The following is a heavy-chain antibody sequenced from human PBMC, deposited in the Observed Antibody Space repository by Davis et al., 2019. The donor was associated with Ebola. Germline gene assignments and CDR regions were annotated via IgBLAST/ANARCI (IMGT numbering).Heavy chain of an antibody. CDR2: IYTSGST. Sequence: PGGSLRLSCTVSGGSISSYYWSWIRQPAGKGLEWIGRIYTSGSTNYNPSLKSRVTMSVDTSKNQFSLKLSSVTAADTAVYYCAYGGAGDAFDIWGQGTMVTVSS. CDR1: GGSISSYY. D-gene: IGHD4-17*01. CDR3: AYGGAGDAFDI. J-gene: IGHJ3*02. V-gene: IGHV4-4*07.